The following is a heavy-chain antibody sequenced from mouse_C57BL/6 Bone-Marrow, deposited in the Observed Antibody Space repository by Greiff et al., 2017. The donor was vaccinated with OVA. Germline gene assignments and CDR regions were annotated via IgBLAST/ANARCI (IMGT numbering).Heavy chain of an antibody. J-gene: IGHJ2*01. V-gene: IGHV1-69*01. CDR1: GYTFTSYW. Sequence: VQLQQPGADLVMPGASVKLSCKASGYTFTSYWMHWVKQRPGQGLEWIGEIDPSDSYTNYNQKFKGKSTLTVDKSSSTAYMQLSSLTSEDSAVYYCARLSWDGYWGQGTTLTVSS. D-gene: IGHD4-1*01. CDR3: ARLSWDGY. CDR2: IDPSDSYT.